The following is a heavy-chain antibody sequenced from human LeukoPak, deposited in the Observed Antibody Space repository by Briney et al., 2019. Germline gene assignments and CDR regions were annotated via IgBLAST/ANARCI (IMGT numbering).Heavy chain of an antibody. CDR1: GYTFTSYD. CDR2: MNPNSGNT. V-gene: IGHV1-8*01. CDR3: ARGQLWNDC. Sequence: ASVKVSCKASGYTFTSYDINWVRQAPGQGLEWMGWMNPNSGNTGYAQNFQGRVTMTLDTSISTAYLQLSSLRAEDTAVYYCARGQLWNDCWGQGGLVTVSS. D-gene: IGHD5-18*01. J-gene: IGHJ4*02.